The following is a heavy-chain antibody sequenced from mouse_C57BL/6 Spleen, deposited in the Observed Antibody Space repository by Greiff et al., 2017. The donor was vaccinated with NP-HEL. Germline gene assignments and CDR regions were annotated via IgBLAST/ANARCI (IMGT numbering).Heavy chain of an antibody. D-gene: IGHD1-1*01. CDR2: INPSTGGT. CDR1: GYSFTGYY. V-gene: IGHV1-42*01. Sequence: DVKLQESGPELVKPGASVKISCKASGYSFTGYYMNWVKQSPEKSLEWIGEINPSTGGTTYNQKFKAKATLTVDKSSSTAYMQLKSLTSEDSAVYYCARDYGSSYAYWGQGTLVTVSA. J-gene: IGHJ3*01. CDR3: ARDYGSSYAY.